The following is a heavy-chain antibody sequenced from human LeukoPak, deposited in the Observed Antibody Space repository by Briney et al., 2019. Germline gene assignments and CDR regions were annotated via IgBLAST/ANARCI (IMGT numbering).Heavy chain of an antibody. V-gene: IGHV3-21*01. D-gene: IGHD3-3*01. J-gene: IGHJ5*02. CDR3: ARAKWEYYDFWSGPGNNWFDP. Sequence: GGSLRLSCAASGFTFSSYSMNWVRQAPGKGLEWVSSISSSSSYIYYAASVKGRFTISRDNAKNSLYPQMNSLRAEDTAVYYCARAKWEYYDFWSGPGNNWFDPWGQGTLVTVSS. CDR2: ISSSSSYI. CDR1: GFTFSSYS.